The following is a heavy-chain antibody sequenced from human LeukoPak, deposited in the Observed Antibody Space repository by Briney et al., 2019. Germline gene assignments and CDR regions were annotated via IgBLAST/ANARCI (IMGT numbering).Heavy chain of an antibody. V-gene: IGHV5-51*01. CDR2: IYPGDSDT. J-gene: IGHJ6*02. Sequence: RGESLQISCQGSGSRFTSYWIGWVRQLPGKGLEWMGIIYPGDSDTRYSPSFQGQVTISADKSISTAYLQWSNLKASDTAMYYCARTPTSHFYYGMDVWGQGTTVTVSS. CDR1: GSRFTSYW. CDR3: ARTPTSHFYYGMDV.